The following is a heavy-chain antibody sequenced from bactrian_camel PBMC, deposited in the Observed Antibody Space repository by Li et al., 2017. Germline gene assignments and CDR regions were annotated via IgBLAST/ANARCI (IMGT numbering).Heavy chain of an antibody. CDR3: AAAAGLYGGTCVDVRSVDY. V-gene: IGHV3S1*01. CDR1: GYSVSTGY. D-gene: IGHD5*01. Sequence: HVQLVESGGGSVQAGGSLRLSCAASGYSVSTGYMAWFRQAPGKEREGVAAIDTAGAPTYTYAVAGRFTISKDNVKNTLHLQMNSLNTEDTAMYYCAAAAGLYGGTCVDVRSVDYWGQGTQVTVS. CDR2: IDTAGAP. J-gene: IGHJ4*01.